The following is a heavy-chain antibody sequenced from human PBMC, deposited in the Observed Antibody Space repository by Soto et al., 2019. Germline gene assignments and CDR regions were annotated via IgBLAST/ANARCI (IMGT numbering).Heavy chain of an antibody. V-gene: IGHV3-74*01. J-gene: IGHJ5*01. CDR1: GFTFFAYW. D-gene: IGHD4-17*01. CDR2: INSDGSHT. Sequence: EVQLVESGGGLVQPGGSLRLSCAASGFTFFAYWIHWVRQVPGKGLVWVSRINSDGSHTSYADSVRGRFTISRDNSKNTVYLQMNSLTAEDTAVYDCAKEGDYGDYAGENWFDSWGQGSLVTVPS. CDR3: AKEGDYGDYAGENWFDS.